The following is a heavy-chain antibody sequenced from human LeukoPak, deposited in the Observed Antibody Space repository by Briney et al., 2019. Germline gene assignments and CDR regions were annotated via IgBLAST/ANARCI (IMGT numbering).Heavy chain of an antibody. CDR3: ARRGRNSSGWQDYL. Sequence: PSATLSLTCTVSGGSISSYYWSWIRQPAGKGLEWIANIYHTGSTNYNPSLSSRVTISIDTAKNQFSLKLTSVTAADTAVYYCARRGRNSSGWQDYLWGQGTLVTVSS. CDR1: GGSISSYY. J-gene: IGHJ4*02. CDR2: IYHTGST. D-gene: IGHD6-25*01. V-gene: IGHV4-59*01.